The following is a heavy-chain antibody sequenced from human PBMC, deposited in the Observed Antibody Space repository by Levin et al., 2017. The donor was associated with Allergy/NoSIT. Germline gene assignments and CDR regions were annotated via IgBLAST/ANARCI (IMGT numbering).Heavy chain of an antibody. CDR1: TFLFSDYT. J-gene: IGHJ6*02. CDR2: ISRRSSYI. D-gene: IGHD3-9*01. Sequence: GGSLRLSCAASTFLFSDYTMNWVRQAPGKGLEWVASISRRSSYIYYADSVKGRFTISRDNAKNSVSLQMNSLRAEDTAAYYCARGLKILTTGSLYHNAMDAWGQGTTVSVSS. V-gene: IGHV3-21*06. CDR3: ARGLKILTTGSLYHNAMDA.